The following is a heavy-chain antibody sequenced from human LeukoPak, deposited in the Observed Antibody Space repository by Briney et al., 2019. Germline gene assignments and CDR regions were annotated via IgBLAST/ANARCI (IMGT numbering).Heavy chain of an antibody. V-gene: IGHV3-23*01. CDR1: GFTFSSYA. CDR3: AKDRGSGYHYFDY. CDR2: ISTSGESA. Sequence: PGGSLRLSCPVSGFTFSSYAMSWVRQAPGRGLEWVSVISTSGESAYYADSVKGRFTISRDNSKNTVYLQMNSLRAEDTAVYYCAKDRGSGYHYFDYWGQGTLVTVSS. J-gene: IGHJ4*02. D-gene: IGHD3-22*01.